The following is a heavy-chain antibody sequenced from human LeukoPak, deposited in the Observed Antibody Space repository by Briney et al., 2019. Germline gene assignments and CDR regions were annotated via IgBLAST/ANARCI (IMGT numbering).Heavy chain of an antibody. Sequence: GASVKVSCKASGGTFSSYAISWVRQASGQGLEWMGRIIPIFGTANYAQKFQGRVTITTDESTSTAYMELSSLRSEDTAVYYCAREGSSSSYYYYYYMDVWGKGTTVTVSS. D-gene: IGHD6-6*01. CDR3: AREGSSSSYYYYYYMDV. J-gene: IGHJ6*03. CDR1: GGTFSSYA. V-gene: IGHV1-69*05. CDR2: IIPIFGTA.